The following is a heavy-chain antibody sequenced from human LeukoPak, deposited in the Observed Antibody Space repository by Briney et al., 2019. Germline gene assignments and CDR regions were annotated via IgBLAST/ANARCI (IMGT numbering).Heavy chain of an antibody. Sequence: ETLSLTCTVSGGSISSSSYYWGWIRQPPGKGLEWIGSIYYSGSTYYNPSLKSRVTISVDTSKNQFSLKLSSVTAADTAVYYCARYPGSSSGYFDYWGQGTLVTVSS. CDR3: ARYPGSSSGYFDY. J-gene: IGHJ4*02. D-gene: IGHD6-13*01. CDR1: GGSISSSSYY. CDR2: IYYSGST. V-gene: IGHV4-39*07.